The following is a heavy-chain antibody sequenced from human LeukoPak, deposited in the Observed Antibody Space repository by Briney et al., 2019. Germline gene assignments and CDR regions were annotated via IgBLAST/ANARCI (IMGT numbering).Heavy chain of an antibody. Sequence: GGSLRLSCAASGFTFSSYAMSWVRQAPEKGLEWVSAISGSGGSTYYADSVKGRFTISRDNSKNTLYLQMNSLRAEDTAVYYCAKDMSTMVRGVIEDAFDIWGQGTMVTVSS. CDR3: AKDMSTMVRGVIEDAFDI. D-gene: IGHD3-10*01. CDR1: GFTFSSYA. J-gene: IGHJ3*02. V-gene: IGHV3-23*01. CDR2: ISGSGGST.